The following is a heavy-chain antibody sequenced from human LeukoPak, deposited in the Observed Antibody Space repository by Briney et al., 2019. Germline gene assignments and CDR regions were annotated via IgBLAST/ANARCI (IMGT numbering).Heavy chain of an antibody. V-gene: IGHV3-30-3*01. CDR2: ISYDGSNK. CDR3: ARDLSGTSAFDI. J-gene: IGHJ3*02. Sequence: PGGSLRLSCAASGFTFSSYAMHWVRQAPGKGLEWVAVISYDGSNKYYADSVKGRFTISRDNSKNTLYLQMNSLRAEDTAVYYCARDLSGTSAFDIWGQGTMVTVSS. CDR1: GFTFSSYA.